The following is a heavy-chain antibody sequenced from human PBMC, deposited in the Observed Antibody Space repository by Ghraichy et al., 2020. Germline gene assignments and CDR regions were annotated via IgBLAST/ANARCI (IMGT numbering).Heavy chain of an antibody. Sequence: SETLSLTCAVYGGSFSGYYWSWIRQPPGKGLEWIGEINHSGSTNYNPSLTSRVTISVDTSKNQFSLKLSSVTAADTAVYYCARHGGNYAFDIWGQGTMVTVSS. CDR3: ARHGGNYAFDI. CDR2: INHSGST. D-gene: IGHD4-23*01. J-gene: IGHJ3*02. V-gene: IGHV4-34*01. CDR1: GGSFSGYY.